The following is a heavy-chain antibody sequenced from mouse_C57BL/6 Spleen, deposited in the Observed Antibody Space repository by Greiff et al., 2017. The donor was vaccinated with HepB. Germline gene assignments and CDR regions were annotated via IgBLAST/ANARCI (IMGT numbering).Heavy chain of an antibody. D-gene: IGHD1-1*01. Sequence: QVQLQQSGAELVKPGASVKLSCTASGYTFTEYTIHWVKQRPGKGLEWIGWFYPGSGSIKYNEKFKDKATLTADKSASTVYMELSRLTSEDSAVYFCARHPFYYCSSSYKAMDYWGQGTSVTVSS. CDR3: ARHPFYYCSSSYKAMDY. J-gene: IGHJ4*01. CDR1: GYTFTEYT. V-gene: IGHV1-62-2*01. CDR2: FYPGSGSI.